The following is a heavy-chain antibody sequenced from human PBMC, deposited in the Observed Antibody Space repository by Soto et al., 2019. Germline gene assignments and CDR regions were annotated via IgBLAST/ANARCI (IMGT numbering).Heavy chain of an antibody. Sequence: PSETLSLTCTVSGGPISSGDYYWSWIRQPPGKGLEWIGYIYYSGSTYYNPSLKSRVTISVDTSKNQFSLKLSSVTAADTAVYYCARDKIYSGYDYYYGMDVWGQGTTVTVSS. CDR2: IYYSGST. CDR1: GGPISSGDYY. V-gene: IGHV4-30-4*01. CDR3: ARDKIYSGYDYYYGMDV. J-gene: IGHJ6*02. D-gene: IGHD5-12*01.